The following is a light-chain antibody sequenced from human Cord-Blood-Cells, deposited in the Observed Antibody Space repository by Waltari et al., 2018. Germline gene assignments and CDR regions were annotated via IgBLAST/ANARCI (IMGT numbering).Light chain of an antibody. CDR3: CSYAGSSTCV. V-gene: IGLV2-23*01. J-gene: IGLJ3*02. CDR1: SNDVGGYNL. Sequence: SALTQPASVTGSPGQSITISCTGTSNDVGGYNLVSWNQQHTGKDPKLMIYEGSKRPSGVSNRFSGSKSGHTASLTISGLQAEDEADYYCCSYAGSSTCVFGGGTKLTVL. CDR2: EGS.